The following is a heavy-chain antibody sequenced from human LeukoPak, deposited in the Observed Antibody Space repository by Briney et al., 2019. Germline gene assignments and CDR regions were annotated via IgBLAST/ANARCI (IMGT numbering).Heavy chain of an antibody. CDR1: GFTFSAYW. Sequence: GGSLRLSCAASGFTFSAYWMGWVRQAPGKGLEWVADIKEDGSDEYSVDSVKGRFTISRDNAKNSLYLQMNSLRAEDTAVYYCARDTYRFFDLWGRGTLVTVSS. J-gene: IGHJ2*01. CDR2: IKEDGSDE. V-gene: IGHV3-7*01. CDR3: ARDTYRFFDL.